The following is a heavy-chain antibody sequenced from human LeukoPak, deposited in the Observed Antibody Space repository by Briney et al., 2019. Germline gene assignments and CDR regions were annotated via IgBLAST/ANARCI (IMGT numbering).Heavy chain of an antibody. J-gene: IGHJ4*02. CDR2: IAHDGSNK. CDR3: AKVTYGSGTYGAFDY. V-gene: IGHV3-30*18. D-gene: IGHD3-10*01. CDR1: GFSFSNYV. Sequence: GGSLRLSCAASGFSFSNYVMQWVRQVPGKGLEWVALIAHDGSNKYYADSVKGRFTISRDNSKNTLYLQMNSLRAEDTAVYYCAKVTYGSGTYGAFDYWGQGTLVTVSS.